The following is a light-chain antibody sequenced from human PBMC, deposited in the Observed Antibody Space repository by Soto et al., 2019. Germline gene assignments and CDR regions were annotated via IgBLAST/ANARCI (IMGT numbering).Light chain of an antibody. CDR3: AQHSDWHT. CDR2: DAS. J-gene: IGKJ4*01. V-gene: IGKV3-11*01. CDR1: QSVGNF. Sequence: EIVLTQSPATLSLSPGERATLSCRASQSVGNFLAWYQQKPGQAPRLLIYDASDRATGIPDRFSGSGSGTDFTLIISSLQPEDFAVYYCAQHSDWHTFGGGTKVEIK.